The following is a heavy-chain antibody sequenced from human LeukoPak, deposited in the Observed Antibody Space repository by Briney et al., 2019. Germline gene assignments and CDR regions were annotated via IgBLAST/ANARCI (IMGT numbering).Heavy chain of an antibody. V-gene: IGHV4-39*01. D-gene: IGHD3-10*01. J-gene: IGHJ4*02. CDR1: GGSISSSSYY. Sequence: PSETLSLTCTVSGGSISSSSYYWGWIRQPPGKGLEWIGSIYYSGSTYYNPSLKSRVTISVDTSKNQFSLKLSSVTAADTAVYYCASTMVRGVYFDCWGQGTLVTVSS. CDR3: ASTMVRGVYFDC. CDR2: IYYSGST.